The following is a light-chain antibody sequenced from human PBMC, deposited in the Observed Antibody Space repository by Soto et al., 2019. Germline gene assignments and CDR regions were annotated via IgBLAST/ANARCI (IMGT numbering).Light chain of an antibody. V-gene: IGKV1-39*01. CDR3: QQTYSPPYS. CDR2: AAS. CDR1: QSIVTY. Sequence: DIQMTQFPDSLTASVGDRVTITCRASQSIVTYLNWYQQKPGKAPNLLVYAASSLQSGVPSRFSGSGSGTDFTLTISTLQPEDFATYYCQQTYSPPYSIGQGTKLEI. J-gene: IGKJ2*01.